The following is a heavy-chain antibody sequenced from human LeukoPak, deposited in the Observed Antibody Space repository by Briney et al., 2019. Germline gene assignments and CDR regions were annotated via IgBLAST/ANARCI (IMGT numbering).Heavy chain of an antibody. D-gene: IGHD1-26*01. Sequence: GGSLRLSCAASGFTFSNSAMNWVRQAPGKGLEWVSVIGGSGGNTYYADSVKSRFTISRDNSKNTLYLQMNSLRAEDTAVYYCANYYQLAYWGQGTLVTVSS. CDR3: ANYYQLAY. CDR1: GFTFSNSA. J-gene: IGHJ4*02. CDR2: IGGSGGNT. V-gene: IGHV3-23*01.